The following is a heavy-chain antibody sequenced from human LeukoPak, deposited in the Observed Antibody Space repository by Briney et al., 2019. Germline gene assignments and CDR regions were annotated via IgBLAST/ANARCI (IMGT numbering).Heavy chain of an antibody. CDR1: GFTFDDYG. CDR2: INWNGGST. D-gene: IGHD2-2*01. Sequence: GGSLRLSCAASGFTFDDYGMSWVRQAPGKGLEWVSGINWNGGSTGYADSVKGRFTISRDNAKNSLYLQMNSLRAEDTALYHCARSLPLGYCSSTSCHGGWFDPWGQGTLVAVSS. J-gene: IGHJ5*02. V-gene: IGHV3-20*01. CDR3: ARSLPLGYCSSTSCHGGWFDP.